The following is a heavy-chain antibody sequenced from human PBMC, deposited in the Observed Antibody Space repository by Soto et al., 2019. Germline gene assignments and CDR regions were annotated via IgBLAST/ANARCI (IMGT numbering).Heavy chain of an antibody. Sequence: EVQLVESGGGLVKPGGSLRLSCAASGFTFSNAWMSWVRQAPGKGLEWVSAISGSGGSTYYADSVKGRFTISRDNSKNTLYLQMNSLRAEDTAVYYCAKGRYSYGRVPYYYGMDVWGQGTTVTVSS. CDR3: AKGRYSYGRVPYYYGMDV. D-gene: IGHD5-18*01. CDR1: GFTFSNAW. CDR2: ISGSGGST. J-gene: IGHJ6*02. V-gene: IGHV3-23*04.